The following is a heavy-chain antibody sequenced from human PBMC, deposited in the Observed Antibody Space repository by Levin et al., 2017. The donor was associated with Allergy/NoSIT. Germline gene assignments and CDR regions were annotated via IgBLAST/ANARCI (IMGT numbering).Heavy chain of an antibody. CDR3: ARREFPRGNWFDP. V-gene: IGHV4-34*01. J-gene: IGHJ5*02. Sequence: SETLSLTCAVYGGSFSGYSWTWIRQPPGKGLEWIGEINHRGSRNYNPSLNSRVTISVDTSKNQVSLNLISVTAADTAVYFCARREFPRGNWFDPWGHGTQVTVSS. CDR2: INHRGSR. CDR1: GGSFSGYS.